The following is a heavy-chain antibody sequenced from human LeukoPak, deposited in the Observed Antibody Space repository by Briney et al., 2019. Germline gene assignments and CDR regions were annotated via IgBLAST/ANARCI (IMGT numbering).Heavy chain of an antibody. V-gene: IGHV7-4-1*02. D-gene: IGHD5-18*01. Sequence: GASVKVSCKASGYTFTSYAMNWVRQAPGQGLEWMGWINTNTGNPTYAQGFTGRFVFSLDTSVSTAYLQISSLKAEDTAVYYCARDTAMVHYYYYMDVWGKGTTVTVSS. CDR2: INTNTGNP. CDR1: GYTFTSYA. CDR3: ARDTAMVHYYYYMDV. J-gene: IGHJ6*03.